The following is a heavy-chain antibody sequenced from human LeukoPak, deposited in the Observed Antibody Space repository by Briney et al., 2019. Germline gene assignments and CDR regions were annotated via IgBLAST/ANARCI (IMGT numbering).Heavy chain of an antibody. CDR3: ARRNTVWWLHRFDP. J-gene: IGHJ5*02. V-gene: IGHV6-1*01. CDR2: TYYRSKWYN. D-gene: IGHD5-12*01. CDR1: GDSVSSNSAA. Sequence: SQTLSLTCAISGDSVSSNSAAWNWIRQSPSRGLEWLGRTYYRSKWYNDYAVSVKSRITINPDTSKNQFSLKLSSVTAADTAVYYCARRNTVWWLHRFDPWGQGTLVTVSS.